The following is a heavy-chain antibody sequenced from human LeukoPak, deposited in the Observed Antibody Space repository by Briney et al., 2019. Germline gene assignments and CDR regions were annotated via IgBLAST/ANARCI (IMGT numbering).Heavy chain of an antibody. J-gene: IGHJ4*02. V-gene: IGHV3-48*01. Sequence: PGGSLRLSCAASGFTFSSYSMNWVRQAPGKGLEWVSYISSSSSTIYYADSVKGRFTISRDNAKNSLYLQMNSLRAEDTAVYYCASETYDFWSGYFSRWGQGTLVTVSS. CDR3: ASETYDFWSGYFSR. D-gene: IGHD3-3*01. CDR2: ISSSSSTI. CDR1: GFTFSSYS.